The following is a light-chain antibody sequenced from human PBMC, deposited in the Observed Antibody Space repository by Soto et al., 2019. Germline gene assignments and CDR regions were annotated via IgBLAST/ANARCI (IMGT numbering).Light chain of an antibody. CDR2: DAS. J-gene: IGKJ2*01. Sequence: EIVMTQSPATLSVSPGERATLSCRASQSVSRNLAWYQQRPGRAPRLLIYDASTRATDIPARFSGSGSGTEFTLTIRSLQSEDFAVYYCKKYNNWPLYTFGQGTKLEIK. V-gene: IGKV3-15*01. CDR3: KKYNNWPLYT. CDR1: QSVSRN.